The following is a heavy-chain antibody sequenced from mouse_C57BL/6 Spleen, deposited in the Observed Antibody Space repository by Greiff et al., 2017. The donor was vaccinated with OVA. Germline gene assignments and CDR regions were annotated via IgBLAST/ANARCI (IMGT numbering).Heavy chain of an antibody. V-gene: IGHV1-4*01. CDR2: INPSSGYT. CDR3: ARDAPITTVIDY. Sequence: PGASVKMSCKASGYTFTSYTMHWVKQRPGQGLEWIGYINPSSGYTKYNQKFKDKATLTADKSSSTAYMQLSSLTSEDSAVYYCARDAPITTVIDYWGQGTTLTVSS. D-gene: IGHD1-1*01. CDR1: GYTFTSYT. J-gene: IGHJ2*01.